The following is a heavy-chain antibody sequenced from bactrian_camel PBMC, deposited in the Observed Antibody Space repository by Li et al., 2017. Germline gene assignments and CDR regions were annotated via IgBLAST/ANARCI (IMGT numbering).Heavy chain of an antibody. Sequence: HVQLVESGGGLVQPGGSLNLSCAATGKTNVLNCMGWFRQAPGKEREGVAVITRIHGGTEYADSVKGRFIISRDSSKMTWSLQMNNLKPEDTAMYYCAAVTGCSLTPWLRDPGNKSGPMNWGQETQVTVS. D-gene: IGHD3*01. J-gene: IGHJ4*01. CDR2: ITRIHGGT. CDR1: GKTNVLNC. CDR3: AAVTGCSLTPWLRDPGNKSGPMN. V-gene: IGHV3S53*01.